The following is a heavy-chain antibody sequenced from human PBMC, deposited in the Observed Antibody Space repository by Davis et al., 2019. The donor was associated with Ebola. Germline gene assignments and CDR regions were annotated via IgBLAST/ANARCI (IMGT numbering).Heavy chain of an antibody. Sequence: GESLKISCKGSGYSFTSYWTSWVRQMPGKGLEWMGRIDPSDSYTNYSPSFQGPVPISADKSISTAYLQWSSLKASDTAMYYCARHPGSTWGGVNWFDPWGQGTLVTVSS. CDR3: ARHPGSTWGGVNWFDP. D-gene: IGHD3-10*01. CDR1: GYSFTSYW. J-gene: IGHJ5*02. CDR2: IDPSDSYT. V-gene: IGHV5-10-1*01.